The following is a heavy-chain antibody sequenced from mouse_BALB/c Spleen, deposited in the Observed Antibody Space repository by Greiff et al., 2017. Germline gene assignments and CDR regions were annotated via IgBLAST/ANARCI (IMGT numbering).Heavy chain of an antibody. CDR3: ARWGYGNYEGFDY. J-gene: IGHJ2*01. CDR2: ISYSGST. V-gene: IGHV3-8*02. Sequence: VQLQQSGPSLVKPSQTLSLTCSVTGDSITSGYWNWIRKFPGNKLEYMGYISYSGSTYYNPSLKSRISITRDTSKNQYYLQLNSVTTADTATYYCARWGYGNYEGFDYWGQGTTLTVSS. CDR1: GDSITSGY. D-gene: IGHD2-10*02.